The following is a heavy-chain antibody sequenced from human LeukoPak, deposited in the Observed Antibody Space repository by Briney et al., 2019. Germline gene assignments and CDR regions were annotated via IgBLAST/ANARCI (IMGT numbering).Heavy chain of an antibody. D-gene: IGHD2-2*01. J-gene: IGHJ4*02. CDR1: GGTFSSYA. CDR3: ARSRYCSSTSCKYYFDY. V-gene: IGHV1-69*13. CDR2: IIPIFGTA. Sequence: ASVTVSCKASGGTFSSYAISWVRQAPGQGLEWMGGIIPIFGTANYAQKFQGRVTITADEFTSTAYMELSSLRSEDTAVYYCARSRYCSSTSCKYYFDYWGQGTLVTVSS.